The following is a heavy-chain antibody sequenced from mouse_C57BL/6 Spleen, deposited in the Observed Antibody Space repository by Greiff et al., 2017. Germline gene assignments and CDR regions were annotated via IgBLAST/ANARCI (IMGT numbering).Heavy chain of an antibody. D-gene: IGHD4-1*01. CDR3: TWAHFDY. CDR1: GYTFTSYW. J-gene: IGHJ2*01. Sequence: VQLKESGTVLARPGASVKMSCKTSGYTFTSYWMHWVKQRPGQGLEWIGAIYPGNSDTSYNQKFKGKATLTAVTSASTAYMELSSLTNEDSAVYYCTWAHFDYWGQGTTLTVSS. CDR2: IYPGNSDT. V-gene: IGHV1-5*01.